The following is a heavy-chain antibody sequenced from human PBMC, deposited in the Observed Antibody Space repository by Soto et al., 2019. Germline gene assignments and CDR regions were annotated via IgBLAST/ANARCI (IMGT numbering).Heavy chain of an antibody. Sequence: SETLSLTCTVSGASVSSTGYYWIWIRQPPGKGLEWIGYIHNSGSTDDNPSLRSRVILSVDTSKNPLSLSLSSLTAADTAVYYCARGGARGSSFYWGQGTLVTVSS. CDR2: IHNSGST. V-gene: IGHV4-61*08. J-gene: IGHJ4*02. CDR3: ARGGARGSSFY. D-gene: IGHD6-13*01. CDR1: GASVSSTGYY.